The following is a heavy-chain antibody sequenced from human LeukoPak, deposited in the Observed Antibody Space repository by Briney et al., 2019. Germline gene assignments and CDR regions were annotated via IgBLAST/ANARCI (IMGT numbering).Heavy chain of an antibody. CDR1: GFTFSSYA. V-gene: IGHV3-30-3*01. D-gene: IGHD3-22*01. Sequence: GGSLRLSRAASGFTFSSYAMHWVRQAPGKGLEWVAVISYDGNNKYYADSVKGRFTISRDNSKNTLYLQMNSLRAEDTAVYYCARSDYYDSSGYSDYWGQGTLVTVPS. J-gene: IGHJ4*02. CDR2: ISYDGNNK. CDR3: ARSDYYDSSGYSDY.